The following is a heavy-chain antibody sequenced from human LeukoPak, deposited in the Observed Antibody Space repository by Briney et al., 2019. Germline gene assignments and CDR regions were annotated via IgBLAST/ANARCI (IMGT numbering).Heavy chain of an antibody. V-gene: IGHV1-18*01. Sequence: ASVKVSCKASGYTFTSYGISWVRQAPGQGLEWMGWISAYNGNTNYAQKLQGRVTMTTDTSTSTAYMELRSLRSDDTAVYYCARSPGYGGNSMRLHFDYWGQGTLVTVSS. CDR2: ISAYNGNT. D-gene: IGHD4-23*01. J-gene: IGHJ4*02. CDR3: ARSPGYGGNSMRLHFDY. CDR1: GYTFTSYG.